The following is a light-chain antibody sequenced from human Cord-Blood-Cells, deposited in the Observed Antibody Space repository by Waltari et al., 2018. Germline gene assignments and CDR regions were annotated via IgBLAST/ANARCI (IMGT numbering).Light chain of an antibody. V-gene: IGKV1-33*01. CDR2: DAS. J-gene: IGKJ5*01. Sequence: DIQMTHSPSSLSASVGDRVTITCQASQDISNYLNWYQQKPGKAPKLLIYDASNLETGGPSRFSGSGAGTDFTFTIRSLQPEDIATYYCQQYDNLPSITFGQGTRLEIK. CDR3: QQYDNLPSIT. CDR1: QDISNY.